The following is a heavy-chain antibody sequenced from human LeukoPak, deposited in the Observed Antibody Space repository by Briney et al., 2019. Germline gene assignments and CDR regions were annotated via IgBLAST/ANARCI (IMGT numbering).Heavy chain of an antibody. CDR3: ARGIGGSYPKEYYFDY. V-gene: IGHV4-4*07. Sequence: SETLSLTCTVSGGSISSYYWSWIRQPPGKGLEWIGRIYTSGSTNYNPSLKSRVTMSVDTSKNQFSLKLSSVTAADTAVYYCARGIGGSYPKEYYFDYWGQGTLVTVSS. D-gene: IGHD1-26*01. J-gene: IGHJ4*02. CDR1: GGSISSYY. CDR2: IYTSGST.